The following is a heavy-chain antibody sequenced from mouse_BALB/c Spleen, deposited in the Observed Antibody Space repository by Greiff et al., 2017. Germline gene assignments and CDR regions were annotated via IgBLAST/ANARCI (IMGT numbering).Heavy chain of an antibody. J-gene: IGHJ2*01. CDR3: VRDYGSSYVPFDY. D-gene: IGHD1-1*01. CDR1: GFTFNTYA. Sequence: GGGLVQPKGSLKLSCAASGFTFNTYAMNWVRQAPGKGLEWVARIRSKSNNYATYYADSVKDRFTISRDDSQSMLYLQMNNLKTEDTAMYYCVRDYGSSYVPFDYWGQGTTLTVSS. CDR2: IRSKSNNYAT. V-gene: IGHV10-1*02.